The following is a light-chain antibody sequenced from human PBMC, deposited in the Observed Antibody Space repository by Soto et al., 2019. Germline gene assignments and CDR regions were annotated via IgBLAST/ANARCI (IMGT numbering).Light chain of an antibody. CDR1: SGSIASNY. V-gene: IGLV6-57*03. J-gene: IGLJ3*02. Sequence: NFMLTQPHSVSESPGKTVTISCTRSSGSIASNYVQWYQQRPGSAPTTMIYEDNQRPSGVPDRFSGSIDSSSNSASLTISGLKTEDEADYYCQSYDSFNWVFGGGTKLTVL. CDR3: QSYDSFNWV. CDR2: EDN.